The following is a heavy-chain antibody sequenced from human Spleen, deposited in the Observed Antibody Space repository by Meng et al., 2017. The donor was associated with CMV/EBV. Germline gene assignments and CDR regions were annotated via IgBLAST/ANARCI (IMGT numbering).Heavy chain of an antibody. CDR2: IRSEANSYAK. D-gene: IGHD3-9*01. CDR1: GFTFIGAA. Sequence: SGFTFIGAAMHWVRKASGKGREWVGRIRSEANSYAKAYAASMKGRFTISRDDSKNTAYLQMNSLKTEDTAVYYCTSSLLTDWVGLDYWGQGTLVTVSS. J-gene: IGHJ4*02. V-gene: IGHV3-73*01. CDR3: TSSLLTDWVGLDY.